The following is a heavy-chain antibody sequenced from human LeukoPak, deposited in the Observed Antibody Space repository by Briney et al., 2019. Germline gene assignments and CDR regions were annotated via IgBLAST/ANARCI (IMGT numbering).Heavy chain of an antibody. J-gene: IGHJ5*02. V-gene: IGHV1-69*05. CDR2: IIPIFGTA. D-gene: IGHD2-21*01. CDR3: ARGFQHDPTYNWFDP. CDR1: GGTFSSYA. Sequence: SVKVSCKASGGTFSSYAISWVRQAPGQGLEWMGGIIPIFGTANYAQKFQGRVTITTDESTSTAYMELSSLRSEDTAVYYCARGFQHDPTYNWFDPWGQGTLVTVSS.